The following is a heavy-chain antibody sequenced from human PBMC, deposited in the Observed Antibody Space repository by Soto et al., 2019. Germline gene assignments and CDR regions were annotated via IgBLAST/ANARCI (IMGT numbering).Heavy chain of an antibody. CDR3: ASRVVAAIYDVV. D-gene: IGHD2-15*01. CDR2: IYYSGST. CDR1: GGSISSGGYY. Sequence: SETLSLTCTVSGGSISSGGYYWSWIRQHPGKGLEWIGYIYYSGSTYYNPSLKSRVTISVDTSKNQFSLKLSSVTAADTAVYYCASRVVAAIYDVVWGQGTLVTVSS. J-gene: IGHJ4*02. V-gene: IGHV4-31*03.